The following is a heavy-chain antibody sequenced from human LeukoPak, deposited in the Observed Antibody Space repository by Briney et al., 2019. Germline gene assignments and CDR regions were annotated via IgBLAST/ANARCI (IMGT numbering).Heavy chain of an antibody. CDR2: IYSGGST. CDR1: GFTVSSNY. J-gene: IGHJ4*02. D-gene: IGHD3-22*01. CDR3: ARDPKGVSSGYGY. Sequence: GGSLRLSCAASGFTVSSNYMSWVRQAPGKRLEWVSVIYSGGSTYYADSVKGRFTISRDNSKNTLYLQMYSLRAEDTAVYYCARDPKGVSSGYGYWGQGTLVTVSS. V-gene: IGHV3-53*01.